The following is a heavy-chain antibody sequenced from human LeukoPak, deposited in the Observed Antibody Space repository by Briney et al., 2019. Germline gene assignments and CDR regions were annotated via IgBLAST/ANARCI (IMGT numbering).Heavy chain of an antibody. V-gene: IGHV4-39*01. J-gene: IGHJ5*02. D-gene: IGHD2-8*01. CDR1: SGSLGSSSNY. CDR3: ARASFNVVFGNWFDP. Sequence: SETLSLACTVSSGSLGSSSNYWGWIRQAPGKGLEWIGNVYDSGSTFYNPSLKSRVTISVDTSKNQFSLKLRSVTAADTAIYYCARASFNVVFGNWFDPWGQGTLVTVSS. CDR2: VYDSGST.